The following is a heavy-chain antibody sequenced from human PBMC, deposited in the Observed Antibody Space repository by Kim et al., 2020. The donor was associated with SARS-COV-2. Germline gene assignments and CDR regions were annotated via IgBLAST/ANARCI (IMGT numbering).Heavy chain of an antibody. Sequence: PSPKGRVTISVDTSKNQVSLKLSSVTAADTAVYYCASFLPPYYYYYGMDVWGQGTTVTVSS. CDR3: ASFLPPYYYYYGMDV. V-gene: IGHV4-59*01. J-gene: IGHJ6*02.